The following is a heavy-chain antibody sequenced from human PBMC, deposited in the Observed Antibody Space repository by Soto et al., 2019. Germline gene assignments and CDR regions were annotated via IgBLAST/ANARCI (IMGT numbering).Heavy chain of an antibody. Sequence: PSETLSLTCTVSGGSISSYYWRWIRQPPGKGLEWIGYIYYSGSTKYNPSLKSRVTISVDTSKNQFSLKLSSVPAADTAVYYCARGRGSMVLYSFDYWGPGTLVTV. D-gene: IGHD3-10*01. CDR3: ARGRGSMVLYSFDY. J-gene: IGHJ4*02. CDR1: GGSISSYY. CDR2: IYYSGST. V-gene: IGHV4-59*01.